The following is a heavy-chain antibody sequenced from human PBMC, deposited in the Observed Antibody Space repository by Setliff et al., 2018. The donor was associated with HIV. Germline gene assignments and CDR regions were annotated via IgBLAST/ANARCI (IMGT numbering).Heavy chain of an antibody. CDR3: ASRGYCSGGSCYIYYYYCGMDV. V-gene: IGHV4-39*01. Sequence: LSLTCTVSGGSISSSSYYWGWIRQPPGKGLEWIGSIYYSGSTYYNPSLKSRVTISVDTSKNQFSLKLSSVTAADTAVYYCASRGYCSGGSCYIYYYYCGMDVWGQGTTVTVSS. J-gene: IGHJ6*02. D-gene: IGHD2-15*01. CDR2: IYYSGST. CDR1: GGSISSSSYY.